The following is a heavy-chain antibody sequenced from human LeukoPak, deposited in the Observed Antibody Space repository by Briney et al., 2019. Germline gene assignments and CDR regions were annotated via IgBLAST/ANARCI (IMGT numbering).Heavy chain of an antibody. CDR3: ARHHSDWHLQY. V-gene: IGHV4-59*08. D-gene: IGHD2-21*02. J-gene: IGHJ1*01. CDR2: FYYSGST. Sequence: SETLSPNCAVYGGSFSGYYWSWIRQPPGKGLEWIGHFYYSGSTNYNPSFKSRVTISVDTSKNQFSLKLSSLTAADTAVYYCARHHSDWHLQYWGQGTLVTVSS. CDR1: GGSFSGYY.